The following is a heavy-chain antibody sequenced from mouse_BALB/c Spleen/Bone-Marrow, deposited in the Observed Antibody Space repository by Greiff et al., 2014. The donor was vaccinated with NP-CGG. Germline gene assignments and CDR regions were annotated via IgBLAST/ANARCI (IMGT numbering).Heavy chain of an antibody. J-gene: IGHJ4*01. CDR1: GFNIKDTY. V-gene: IGHV14-3*02. Sequence: DVKLQESGAELVKPGASVKLSCTASGFNIKDTYIHWVKQRPEQGLEWIGRIDPANGNTKYDPKLQGKATITTDTSSNTAYLQLSSLTSEDTAVYYCAQGYDWAMDYWGQGTSVTVSS. CDR2: IDPANGNT. CDR3: AQGYDWAMDY. D-gene: IGHD2-14*01.